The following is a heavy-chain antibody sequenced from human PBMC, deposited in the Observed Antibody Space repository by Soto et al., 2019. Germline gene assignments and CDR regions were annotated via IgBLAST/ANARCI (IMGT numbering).Heavy chain of an antibody. Sequence: GASVKVSCKASVGTFNSNAISWVRQAPGQGLEWMGGIIPVFGTTNYAQKFQGRVTISADASTGTAYMELNSLRSEDTALYYCASRWGYSYGSGGYFDLWGRGTLVTVSS. CDR1: VGTFNSNA. CDR3: ASRWGYSYGSGGYFDL. CDR2: IIPVFGTT. V-gene: IGHV1-69*13. D-gene: IGHD5-18*01. J-gene: IGHJ2*01.